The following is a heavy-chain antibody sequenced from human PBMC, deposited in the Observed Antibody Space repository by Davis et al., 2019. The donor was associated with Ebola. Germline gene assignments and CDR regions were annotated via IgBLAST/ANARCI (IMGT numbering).Heavy chain of an antibody. CDR1: GFTFSNYA. CDR3: AKVRSYDAFDI. J-gene: IGHJ3*02. CDR2: ISGSGGST. Sequence: GESLKISCAASGFTFSNYAMSWVRQAPGKGLEWVSAISGSGGSTYYADSVKGRFTISRDNSKNTLYLQMNSLRAEDTAVYYCAKVRSYDAFDIWGQGTTVTVSS. V-gene: IGHV3-23*01.